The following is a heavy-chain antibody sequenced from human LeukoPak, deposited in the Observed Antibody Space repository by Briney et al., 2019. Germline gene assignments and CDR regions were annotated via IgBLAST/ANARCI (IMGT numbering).Heavy chain of an antibody. CDR3: ARGSFPSDDILTGPFDN. Sequence: ASAKVSCKASGYTFTSYGISWVRQPPGQGLEWMGWISSYNGNTNYAQKLQGRATMTTDTSTSTAYMELRSLRSDDTAVYYCARGSFPSDDILTGPFDNWGQGTLVTVSS. V-gene: IGHV1-18*01. CDR1: GYTFTSYG. D-gene: IGHD3-9*01. J-gene: IGHJ4*02. CDR2: ISSYNGNT.